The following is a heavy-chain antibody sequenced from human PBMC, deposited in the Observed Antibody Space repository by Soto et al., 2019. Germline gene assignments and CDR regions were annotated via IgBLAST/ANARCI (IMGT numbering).Heavy chain of an antibody. Sequence: PSETLSLTCTVSGGSISSYYWSWIRQPPGKGLEWIGYIYYSGSTNYNPSLKSRVTISVDTSKDQFSLKLSSVTAADTAVYYCARTRPYGGLDYWGQGTLVTVSS. CDR3: ARTRPYGGLDY. D-gene: IGHD6-6*01. J-gene: IGHJ4*02. V-gene: IGHV4-59*01. CDR2: IYYSGST. CDR1: GGSISSYY.